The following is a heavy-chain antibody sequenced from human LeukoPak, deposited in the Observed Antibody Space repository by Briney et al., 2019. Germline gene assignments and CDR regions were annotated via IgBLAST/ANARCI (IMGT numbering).Heavy chain of an antibody. V-gene: IGHV3-23*01. D-gene: IGHD4-17*01. J-gene: IGHJ4*02. CDR2: ISGSGGST. CDR3: AKVKGYGDYLYYFDY. CDR1: GFTFSSYA. Sequence: PGGSLRLSCAAPGFTFSSYAMSWVRQAPGKGLEWVSAISGSGGSTYYADSVKGRFTISRDNSKNTLYLQMNSLRAEDTAVYYCAKVKGYGDYLYYFDYWGQGTLVTVSS.